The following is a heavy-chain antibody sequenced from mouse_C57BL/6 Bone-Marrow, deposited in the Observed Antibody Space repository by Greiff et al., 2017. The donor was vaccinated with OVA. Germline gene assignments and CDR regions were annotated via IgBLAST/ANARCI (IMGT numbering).Heavy chain of an antibody. CDR1: GFTFSDYG. Sequence: DVKLVESGGGLVQPGGSLKLSCAASGFTFSDYGMAWVRQAPRKGPEWVAFISNLAYSIYYADTVTGRFTISRENAKNTLYLEMSSLRSEDTAMYYCARQGDVWYFDVWGTGTTVTVSS. J-gene: IGHJ1*03. CDR3: ARQGDVWYFDV. V-gene: IGHV5-15*01. CDR2: ISNLAYSI. D-gene: IGHD3-3*01.